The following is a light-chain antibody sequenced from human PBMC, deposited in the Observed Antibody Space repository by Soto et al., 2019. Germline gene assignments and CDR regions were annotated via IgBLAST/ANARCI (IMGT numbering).Light chain of an antibody. J-gene: IGLJ2*01. CDR3: CSYAGSSTLV. CDR1: RSDVGGYNL. V-gene: IGLV2-23*01. CDR2: DDI. Sequence: QSGLTQTASVSGSPGQSITMSCTGTRSDVGGYNLVSWYQQHPGKAPRLLIHDDIKPPSGVSDRFSGSKSGNTASLTISGLQAEDEADYYCCSYAGSSTLVFGGGTKLTVL.